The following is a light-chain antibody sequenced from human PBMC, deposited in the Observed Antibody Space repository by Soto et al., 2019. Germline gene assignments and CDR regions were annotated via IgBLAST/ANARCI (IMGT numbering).Light chain of an antibody. J-gene: IGLJ3*02. CDR2: RDN. V-gene: IGLV1-44*01. CDR1: SSNIVSNA. Sequence: QSVLTQPPSASGTPGQRVSISCSGSSSNIVSNAVHWYQQFPGTAPRLLIYRDNQRPSGVPDRFSGSKSGTSASLVISGLQSEDEADYYCAAWNDRPYLWVFGGGTKVTVL. CDR3: AAWNDRPYLWV.